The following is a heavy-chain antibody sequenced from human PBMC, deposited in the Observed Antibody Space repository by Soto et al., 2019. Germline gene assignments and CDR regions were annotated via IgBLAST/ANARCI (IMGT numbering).Heavy chain of an antibody. J-gene: IGHJ4*02. D-gene: IGHD3-16*01. CDR3: ARERGRALDY. CDR2: IKPDGSDK. Sequence: GGSLRLSCAASGFTFSSSWMTWVRQAPGKGLEWVANIKPDGSDKYYVDSVKGRITISRDNVKNSLYLQLNSLRAEDTAVYYCARERGRALDYWGQGTLVTVSS. V-gene: IGHV3-7*01. CDR1: GFTFSSSW.